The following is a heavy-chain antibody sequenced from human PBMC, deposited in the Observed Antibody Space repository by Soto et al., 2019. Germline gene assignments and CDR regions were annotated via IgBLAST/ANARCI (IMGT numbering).Heavy chain of an antibody. CDR1: GFTFSSYW. V-gene: IGHV3-7*01. Sequence: GGSLRLSCAASGFTFSSYWMSWVRQAPGKGLEWVANIKQDGSEKYYVDSVKGRFTISRDNAKNSLYLQMNSLRAEDTAVYYCARGLRSGSNYYYYYYMDVWGKGTTVTVSS. J-gene: IGHJ6*03. CDR3: ARGLRSGSNYYYYYYMDV. D-gene: IGHD3-3*01. CDR2: IKQDGSEK.